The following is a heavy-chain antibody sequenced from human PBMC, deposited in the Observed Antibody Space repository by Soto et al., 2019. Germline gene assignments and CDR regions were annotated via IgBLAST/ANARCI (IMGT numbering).Heavy chain of an antibody. CDR3: ARDASTAMVTGHFDY. V-gene: IGHV3-30-3*01. J-gene: IGHJ4*02. CDR2: ISYDGSNK. CDR1: GFTFSSYA. D-gene: IGHD5-18*01. Sequence: HPGGSLRLSCAASGFTFSSYAMHWVRQAPGKGLEWVAVISYDGSNKYYADSVKGRFTISRDNSKNTLYLQMNSLRAEDTAVYYCARDASTAMVTGHFDYWGQGTLVTVSS.